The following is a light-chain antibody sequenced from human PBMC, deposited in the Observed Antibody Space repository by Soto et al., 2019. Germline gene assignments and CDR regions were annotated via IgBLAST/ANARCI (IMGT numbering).Light chain of an antibody. V-gene: IGLV1-44*01. CDR1: TSNIGSNT. CDR3: SSHTISSALQV. J-gene: IGLJ1*01. Sequence: QSVLTQPPSASGTPGQRVTISCSGSTSNIGSNTVSWYQHLPGTAPKLLIYSNDQRPSGVPDRFSGSKSGTSASLAISGLQSDDEADYYCSSHTISSALQVFGTGTKLTVL. CDR2: SND.